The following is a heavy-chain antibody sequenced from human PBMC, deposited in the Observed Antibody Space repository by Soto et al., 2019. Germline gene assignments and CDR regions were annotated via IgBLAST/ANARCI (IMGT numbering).Heavy chain of an antibody. CDR3: TIVNYNTWPRPTGMDV. Sequence: GGSLRLSCAASGFTFSNYNMNWVRQAPGKGLEWVSYISRSSSSIYYADSVKGRFTISRDNAKDSLYLQMSSLRDEDTALYYCTIVNYNTWPRPTGMDVWGQGTTVTVSS. CDR2: ISRSSSSI. V-gene: IGHV3-48*02. CDR1: GFTFSNYN. D-gene: IGHD3-10*01. J-gene: IGHJ6*02.